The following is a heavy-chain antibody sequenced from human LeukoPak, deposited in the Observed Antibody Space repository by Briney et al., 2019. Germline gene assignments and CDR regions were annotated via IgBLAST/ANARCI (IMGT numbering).Heavy chain of an antibody. V-gene: IGHV4-39*01. J-gene: IGHJ4*02. CDR1: GGSISSSSYY. D-gene: IGHD3-10*01. Sequence: KPSETLSLTCTVSGGSISSSSYYWGWIRQPPGKGLAWIGSIYYSGSTYYNPSLKSRVTISVDTSKNQFSLKLSSVTAADTAVYYCARQVGPSYGSRSYFYFDYWGQGTLVTVSS. CDR2: IYYSGST. CDR3: ARQVGPSYGSRSYFYFDY.